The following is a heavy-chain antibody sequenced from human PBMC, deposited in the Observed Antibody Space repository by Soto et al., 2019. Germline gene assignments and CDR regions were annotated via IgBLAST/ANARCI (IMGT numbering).Heavy chain of an antibody. J-gene: IGHJ5*01. CDR3: ERHHGYCGGGSCYDS. Sequence: GASVKVSCKASGYTFTSYGISWVRQAPGQGLEWMGWISAYNGNTNYAQKLQGRVTMTTDTSTSTAYMELRSLRSDDTAVYYCERHHGYCGGGSCYDSAGKGTRVTVSS. V-gene: IGHV1-18*01. D-gene: IGHD2-15*01. CDR2: ISAYNGNT. CDR1: GYTFTSYG.